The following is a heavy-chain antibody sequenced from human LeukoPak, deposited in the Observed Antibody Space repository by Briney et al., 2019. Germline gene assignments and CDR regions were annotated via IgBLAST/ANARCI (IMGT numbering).Heavy chain of an antibody. J-gene: IGHJ6*02. CDR3: AANGGGGYGGSFTNYYYYGMDV. CDR2: IIPILGIA. D-gene: IGHD4-23*01. CDR1: GGTFSSYA. Sequence: ASVKVSCKASGGTFSSYAISWVRQAPGQGLEWMGRIIPILGIANYAQKFQGRVTITADKSTSTAYMELSSLRSEDTAVYHCAANGGGGYGGSFTNYYYYGMDVWGQGTTVTVSS. V-gene: IGHV1-69*04.